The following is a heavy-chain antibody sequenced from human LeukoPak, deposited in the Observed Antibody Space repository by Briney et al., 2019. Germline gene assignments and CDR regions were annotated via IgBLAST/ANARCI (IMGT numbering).Heavy chain of an antibody. CDR3: AREGTMINYYFDS. D-gene: IGHD1-1*01. CDR1: GVSVSSGSYY. J-gene: IGHJ4*02. CDR2: IYYSGST. Sequence: SETLSLTCTVSGVSVSSGSYYWSWLRQPPGKGLEWIGYIYYSGSTNYNPSLKSRVTISVDTSKNQFSLKLSSVTAADTAVYYCAREGTMINYYFDSWGQGTLVTVSS. V-gene: IGHV4-61*01.